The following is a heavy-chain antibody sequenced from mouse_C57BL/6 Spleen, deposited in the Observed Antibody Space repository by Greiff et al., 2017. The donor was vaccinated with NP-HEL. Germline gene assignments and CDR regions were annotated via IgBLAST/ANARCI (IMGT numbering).Heavy chain of an antibody. D-gene: IGHD1-1*01. CDR1: GFNIKDDY. Sequence: EVQLQQSGAELVRPGASVKLSCTASGFNIKDDYMHWVKQRPEQGLEWIGWIDPENGDTEYASKFQGKATITADTSSNTAYLQLSSLTSEDTAVYYCTITTVVVPYFDYWGQGTTLTVSS. V-gene: IGHV14-4*01. J-gene: IGHJ2*01. CDR3: TITTVVVPYFDY. CDR2: IDPENGDT.